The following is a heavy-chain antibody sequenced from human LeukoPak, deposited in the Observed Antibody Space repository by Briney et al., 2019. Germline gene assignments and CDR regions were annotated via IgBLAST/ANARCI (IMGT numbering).Heavy chain of an antibody. V-gene: IGHV3-74*01. Sequence: PGGSLRLSCAASGFTFRSYWMHWVRQAPGKGLVWVSRINSDGSSTTYADSVKGRFTISRDNAKNTLNLQMNSLRAEDTAVYYCARDLGQYYDTSDNWFDPWGQGTLVTVSS. CDR3: ARDLGQYYDTSDNWFDP. D-gene: IGHD3-22*01. CDR1: GFTFRSYW. J-gene: IGHJ5*02. CDR2: INSDGSST.